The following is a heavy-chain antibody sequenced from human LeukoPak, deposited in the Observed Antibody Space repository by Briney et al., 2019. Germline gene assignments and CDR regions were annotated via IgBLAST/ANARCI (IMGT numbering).Heavy chain of an antibody. D-gene: IGHD6-13*01. V-gene: IGHV3-21*01. CDR3: ARVLAAAGTLHFDH. J-gene: IGHJ4*02. CDR1: GFTFSSYS. Sequence: GGSLRLSCAASGFTFSSYSMNWVRQAPGKGLEWVSSISSRSSYIYYADSVKGRFTISRDDAKNSLNLQMNSPRAEDTAVYYCARVLAAAGTLHFDHWGQGVLVSVSS. CDR2: ISSRSSYI.